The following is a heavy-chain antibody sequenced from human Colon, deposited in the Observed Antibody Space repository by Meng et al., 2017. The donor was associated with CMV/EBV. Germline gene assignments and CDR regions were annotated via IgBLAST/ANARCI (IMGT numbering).Heavy chain of an antibody. CDR3: ARGYSSSYRFGY. CDR1: GYTFTGYY. J-gene: IGHJ4*02. V-gene: IGHV1-2*02. D-gene: IGHD6-13*01. CDR2: INPKSGGT. Sequence: CKASGYTFTGYYIHWVRQAPGQGLEWMGWINPKSGGTNYAQKFQGRVTMTSDTSISTGYMDLSSLRSDDTALYYCARGYSSSYRFGYWGPGTLVTVSS.